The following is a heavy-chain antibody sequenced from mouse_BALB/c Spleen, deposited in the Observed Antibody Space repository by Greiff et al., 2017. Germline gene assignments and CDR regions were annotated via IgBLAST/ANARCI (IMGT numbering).Heavy chain of an antibody. Sequence: EVKVVESGGGLVKPGGSLKLSCAASGFTFSSYAMSWVRQSPEKRLEWVAEISSGSSTIYYADTVKGRFTISRDNPKNTLFLQMTSLRSEDTAMYYCARDGYRAMDYWGQGTSVTVSS. V-gene: IGHV5-9-4*01. CDR2: ISSGSSTI. CDR3: ARDGYRAMDY. CDR1: GFTFSSYA. D-gene: IGHD2-2*01. J-gene: IGHJ4*01.